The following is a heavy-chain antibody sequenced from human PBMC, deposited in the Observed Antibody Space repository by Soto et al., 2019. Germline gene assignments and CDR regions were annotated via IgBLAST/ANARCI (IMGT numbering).Heavy chain of an antibody. J-gene: IGHJ4*02. CDR3: AHLEDDYYDGSGSYYFDY. Sequence: QITLKESGPTLVKPTQTLTLTCTFSGFSLSTSGVGVGWIRQPPGKALEWLALIYWDDDKRYSPSLKSRLTITKDSAKNQVVLTLTNMGPVATATYYCAHLEDDYYDGSGSYYFDYWGQGTLVTVSS. D-gene: IGHD3-22*01. CDR2: IYWDDDK. CDR1: GFSLSTSGVG. V-gene: IGHV2-5*02.